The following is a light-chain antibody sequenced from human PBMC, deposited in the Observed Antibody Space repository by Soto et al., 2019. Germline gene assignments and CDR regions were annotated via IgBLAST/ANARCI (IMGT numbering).Light chain of an antibody. CDR3: QQYDILPPT. CDR1: QDINNY. J-gene: IGKJ2*01. V-gene: IGKV1-33*01. CDR2: DSY. Sequence: DIQMTQSPSSLSASVGDRVTITCQASQDINNYLVWYQQKPGKAPKLLIYDSYKLETGVPSRFSGGASGTDFTFTISGLQPEDVATYYCQQYDILPPTFGQGTKLEIK.